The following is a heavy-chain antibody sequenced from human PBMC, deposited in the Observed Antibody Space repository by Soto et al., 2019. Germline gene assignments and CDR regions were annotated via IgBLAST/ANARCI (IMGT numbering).Heavy chain of an antibody. J-gene: IGHJ6*02. CDR3: ARGRRWYDFWSGYSPVYYYYYGMDV. V-gene: IGHV4-34*01. CDR1: GGSFSGYY. Sequence: PSETLSLTCAVYGGSFSGYYWSWIRQPPGKGLEWIGEINHSGSTNYNPSLTSRVTISVDTSKNQFSLELSSVTAADTAVYYCARGRRWYDFWSGYSPVYYYYYGMDVWGQGTTVTVSS. D-gene: IGHD3-3*01. CDR2: INHSGST.